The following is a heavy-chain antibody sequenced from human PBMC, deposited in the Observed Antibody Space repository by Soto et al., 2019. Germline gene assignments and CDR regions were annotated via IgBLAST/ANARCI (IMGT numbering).Heavy chain of an antibody. J-gene: IGHJ4*02. V-gene: IGHV1-46*03. Sequence: ASVKVSCTASGYTFTIYYMHWVRQAPGQGLEWMGIINPSGGSTSYAQKLQGRVTMTRDTSTSTVYMELSSLRSEDTAVYYCAREDTAMVTGFDYWGQGTLVTVSS. CDR1: GYTFTIYY. CDR2: INPSGGST. CDR3: AREDTAMVTGFDY. D-gene: IGHD5-18*01.